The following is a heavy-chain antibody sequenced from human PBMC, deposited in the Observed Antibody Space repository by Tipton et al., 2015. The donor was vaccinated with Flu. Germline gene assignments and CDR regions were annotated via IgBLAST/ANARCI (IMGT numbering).Heavy chain of an antibody. D-gene: IGHD3-10*01. CDR1: GFTFDDYA. Sequence: SLRLSCAASGFTFDDYAMHWVRQAPGKGLEGVSLIASDGGRTYYADSVKGRFTISRDNSKNSLYLQMNSLRAEDTALYYCARATPMIYGSGFPDFWGQGTLVTVSS. V-gene: IGHV3-43D*04. CDR2: IASDGGRT. CDR3: ARATPMIYGSGFPDF. J-gene: IGHJ4*02.